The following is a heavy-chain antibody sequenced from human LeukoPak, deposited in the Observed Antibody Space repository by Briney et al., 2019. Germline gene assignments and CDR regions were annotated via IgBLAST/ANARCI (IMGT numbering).Heavy chain of an antibody. D-gene: IGHD3-10*01. Sequence: SETLSLTCTVSGGSISSGSYYWSWIRQPAGKGLEWIGRIYTSGSTNYNPSLKSRVTISVDTSKNQFSLKLSSVTAADTAVYYCAGNSYGSGSYYSEDRYWGQGTLVTVSS. CDR2: IYTSGST. CDR1: GGSISSGSYY. J-gene: IGHJ4*02. V-gene: IGHV4-61*02. CDR3: AGNSYGSGSYYSEDRY.